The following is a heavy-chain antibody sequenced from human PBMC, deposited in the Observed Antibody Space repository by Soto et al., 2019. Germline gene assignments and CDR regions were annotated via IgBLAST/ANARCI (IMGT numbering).Heavy chain of an antibody. Sequence: EVQLLESGGGLVQPGGSLRLSCAASGFTFSTYAITWVRQAPGKGLEWVSVISGSGDTTYYADSVKGRFTISRDNSKNTVYVQMNSLRAEDTAVYYCAKTFGENTSKTWFDSWGQGTLVTVSS. D-gene: IGHD3-10*01. CDR1: GFTFSTYA. CDR2: ISGSGDTT. CDR3: AKTFGENTSKTWFDS. V-gene: IGHV3-23*01. J-gene: IGHJ5*01.